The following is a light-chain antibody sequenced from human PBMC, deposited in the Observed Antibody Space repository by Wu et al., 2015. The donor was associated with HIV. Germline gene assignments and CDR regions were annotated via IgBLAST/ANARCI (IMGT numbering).Light chain of an antibody. CDR1: QSVGNK. J-gene: IGKJ1*01. CDR3: QQSYSSLLGT. V-gene: IGKV3-11*01. CDR2: KTS. Sequence: EIVLTQSPATLSLSLGERATLSCWASQSVGNKLAWYQQKPGQAPRLLIYKTSIRATGIPARFSGSGSATDFTLTISGLEPEDFATYYCQQSYSSLLGTFGQGTKVEIK.